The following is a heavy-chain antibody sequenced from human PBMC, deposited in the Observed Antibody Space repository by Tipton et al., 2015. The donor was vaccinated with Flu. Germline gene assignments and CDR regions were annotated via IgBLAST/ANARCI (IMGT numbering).Heavy chain of an antibody. V-gene: IGHV3-7*01. CDR3: VGGSGWLSDH. J-gene: IGHJ4*02. D-gene: IGHD6-19*01. CDR2: IRQDGSEK. CDR1: GFSVSNYW. Sequence: SLRLSCIASGFSVSNYWMNWVRQAPGKGLEWVANIRQDGSEKYFVDSVKGRFTISRDNAKNSLYLQMNNPRAEDTAVYFCVGGSGWLSDHWGQGTLATVSS.